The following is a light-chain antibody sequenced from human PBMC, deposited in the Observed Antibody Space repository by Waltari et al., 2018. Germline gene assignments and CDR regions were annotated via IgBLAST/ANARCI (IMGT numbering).Light chain of an antibody. J-gene: IGLJ3*02. CDR1: SEAVTSGHY. CDR3: LLFYGGAWV. V-gene: IGLV7-46*01. CDR2: NTT. Sequence: QALVTQEPSLTVSPGWTVTPTCGSSSEAVTSGHYPYWLQQRPGKAPRTLIFNTTDKPSWTPARFSGSLLGGRAALTLSGAQPEDEAEYFCLLFYGGAWVSGGGTEVTVL.